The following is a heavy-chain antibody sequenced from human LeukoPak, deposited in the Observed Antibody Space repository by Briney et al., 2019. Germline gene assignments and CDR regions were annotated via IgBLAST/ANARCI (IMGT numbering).Heavy chain of an antibody. D-gene: IGHD2-2*01. Sequence: GGSLRLSCAASGFTFSSYSMNWVRQAPGKGLEWVSSISSSSSYIYYADSVKGRFTISRDNAKNSLYLQMNSLRAEDTAVYYCARDESCSSTSCYSFGMDVWGQGTTVTVSS. CDR1: GFTFSSYS. V-gene: IGHV3-21*01. CDR3: ARDESCSSTSCYSFGMDV. J-gene: IGHJ6*02. CDR2: ISSSSSYI.